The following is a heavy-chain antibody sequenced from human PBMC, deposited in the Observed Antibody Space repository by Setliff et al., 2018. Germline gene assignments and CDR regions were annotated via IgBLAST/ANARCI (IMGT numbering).Heavy chain of an antibody. V-gene: IGHV4-61*09. D-gene: IGHD3-3*01. CDR2: VYVGGNT. Sequence: TLSLTCNVSGVSIANTASYWSWIRQPAGKTLEWIGQVYVGGNTYYNPSFESRVSISVDRSNNQFSLSLSSVTAADTAVYYCARMSGFQYMDVWGKGTTVTVSS. CDR1: GVSIANTASY. CDR3: ARMSGFQYMDV. J-gene: IGHJ6*03.